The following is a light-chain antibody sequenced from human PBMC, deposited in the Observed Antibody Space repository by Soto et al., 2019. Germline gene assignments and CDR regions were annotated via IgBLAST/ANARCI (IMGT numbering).Light chain of an antibody. V-gene: IGLV2-14*03. CDR1: SSDIGGYNY. J-gene: IGLJ2*01. CDR2: DVT. CDR3: SSYTSSSTLV. Sequence: QSALTQSASVSGSPGQSITIPCTGPSSDIGGYNYVSWYQQHPGKAPKLMIYDVTDRPSGVSNRFSGSKSGNTASLTISGLQAEDEADYYCSSYTSSSTLVFGGGTKLTVL.